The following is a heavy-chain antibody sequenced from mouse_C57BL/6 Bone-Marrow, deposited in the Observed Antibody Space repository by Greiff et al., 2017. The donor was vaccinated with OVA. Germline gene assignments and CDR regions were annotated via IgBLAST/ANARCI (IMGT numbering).Heavy chain of an antibody. J-gene: IGHJ2*01. CDR2: ISSGGSYT. Sequence: EVMLVESGGDLVKPGGSLKLSCAASGFTFSSYGMSWVRQTPDKRLEWVATISSGGSYTYYPDSVQGRFTISRDNAKNTLYLQMSSLKSEDTAMYYCARQGKGGYFDYWGQGTTLTVSS. CDR3: ARQGKGGYFDY. CDR1: GFTFSSYG. V-gene: IGHV5-6*01.